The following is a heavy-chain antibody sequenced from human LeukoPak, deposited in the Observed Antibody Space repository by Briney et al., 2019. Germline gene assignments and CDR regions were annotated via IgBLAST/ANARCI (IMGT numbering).Heavy chain of an antibody. CDR3: ARDRASTYFDY. Sequence: GGSLRLSCAASGFTFSRYWMHWVRQAPGKGLVWVSRIGDDGSTTAYADSVKGRFTISRDNAKNTLYLQMNSLRAEDTAVYYCARDRASTYFDYWGQGTLVTVSS. J-gene: IGHJ4*02. CDR1: GFTFSRYW. CDR2: IGDDGSTT. V-gene: IGHV3-74*01.